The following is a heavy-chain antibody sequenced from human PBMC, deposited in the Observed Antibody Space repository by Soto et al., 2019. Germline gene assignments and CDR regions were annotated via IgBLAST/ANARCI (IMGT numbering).Heavy chain of an antibody. Sequence: QITLKESGPTLVKPTQTLTLTCTFSGFSLSTSGVGVGWLRQPPGKALEWLSLIDWYDDKRYIPSLKSRLTITKDTSKNHVVLTMTNMDPVYTDTYYCAHRDSCSWSQGSRDDACDIWGPGTMVTVSS. V-gene: IGHV2-5*01. J-gene: IGHJ3*02. CDR1: GFSLSTSGVG. CDR3: AHRDSCSWSQGSRDDACDI. D-gene: IGHD6-13*01. CDR2: IDWYDDK.